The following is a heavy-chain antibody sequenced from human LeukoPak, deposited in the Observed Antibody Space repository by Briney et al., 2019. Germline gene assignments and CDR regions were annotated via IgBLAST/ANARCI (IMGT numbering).Heavy chain of an antibody. J-gene: IGHJ4*02. CDR3: AKDSQSGVFSYSYGYFDC. Sequence: PGGSLRLSCAASVFTLSSYAMSWVRQAPGKGREWVSAIKGSGDYTYYADSVKGGFTISRDNSQNTLYLQMNSLRAEDTAVYYCAKDSQSGVFSYSYGYFDCWGEGTLVSVSS. V-gene: IGHV3-23*01. CDR1: VFTLSSYA. CDR2: IKGSGDYT. D-gene: IGHD5-18*01.